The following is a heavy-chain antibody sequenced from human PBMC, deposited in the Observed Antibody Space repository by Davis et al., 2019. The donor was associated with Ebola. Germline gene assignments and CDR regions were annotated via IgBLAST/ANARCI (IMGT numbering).Heavy chain of an antibody. V-gene: IGHV3-30-3*01. Sequence: PGGSLRLSCAASGFTFSSYAMHWVRQAPGKGLEWVAVISYDGSNKYYADSVKGRFTISRDNSKNTLYLQMNSLRAEDTAVYYCAREGVGATLTYDYWGQGTLVTVSS. CDR2: ISYDGSNK. CDR3: AREGVGATLTYDY. CDR1: GFTFSSYA. J-gene: IGHJ4*02. D-gene: IGHD1-26*01.